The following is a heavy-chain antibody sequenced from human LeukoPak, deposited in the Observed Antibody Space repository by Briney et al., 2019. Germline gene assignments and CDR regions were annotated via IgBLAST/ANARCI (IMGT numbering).Heavy chain of an antibody. J-gene: IGHJ5*02. Sequence: GASVTVSFTASGYTFTGYYIHWVRQAPGQGPEWMGWINPHSGATNYAQKFQGRVTMTRDTSISTAFMELSSLRSDDTAMYYCSRDLLMYYSGSGESTWGQGTQVTVSS. D-gene: IGHD3-10*01. V-gene: IGHV1-2*02. CDR2: INPHSGAT. CDR3: SRDLLMYYSGSGEST. CDR1: GYTFTGYY.